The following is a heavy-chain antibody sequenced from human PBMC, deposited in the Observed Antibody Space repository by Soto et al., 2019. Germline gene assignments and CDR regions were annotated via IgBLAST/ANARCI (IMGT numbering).Heavy chain of an antibody. CDR3: ARVVRGWHPHFDS. J-gene: IGHJ4*02. V-gene: IGHV4-34*01. D-gene: IGHD2-21*01. CDR2: INHSGSG. Sequence: SETLSLTCAAYGGPFNGYYWSWIRQPPGKGLEWIGEINHSGSGNYNPSLKSRVTISLDTSKNQFSLKLDSVTAAATAVYYCARVVRGWHPHFDSWGQGTLVTVSS. CDR1: GGPFNGYY.